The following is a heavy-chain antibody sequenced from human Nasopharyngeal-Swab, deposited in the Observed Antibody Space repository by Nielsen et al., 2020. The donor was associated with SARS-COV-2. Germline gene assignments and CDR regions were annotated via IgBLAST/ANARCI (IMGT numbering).Heavy chain of an antibody. V-gene: IGHV1-2*04. CDR2: INPNSGGT. D-gene: IGHD6-19*01. CDR1: GYTFTGDY. CDR3: ARGGYSSGWPDRYGMDV. Sequence: ASVKVACKASGYTFTGDYMHWVRQAPGQGLEWMGWINPNSGGTNYAQKFQGWVTMTRDTFISTAYMELSRLRSDDTAVYYCARGGYSSGWPDRYGMDVWGQGTTVTVSS. J-gene: IGHJ6*02.